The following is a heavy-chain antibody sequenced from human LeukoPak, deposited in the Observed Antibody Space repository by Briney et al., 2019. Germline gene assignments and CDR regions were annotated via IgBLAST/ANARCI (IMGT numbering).Heavy chain of an antibody. CDR3: ARESSYGYVDY. J-gene: IGHJ4*02. CDR1: GFTVSSNY. Sequence: GGSLRLSCAASGFTVSSNYMSWVRQAPGKGLEWVSVIYSGGSTYYADSVKGRFTISRDNSKNTLYLQMNSLRAEDTAVYYCARESSYGYVDYWGQGTQVTVSS. V-gene: IGHV3-66*02. D-gene: IGHD5-18*01. CDR2: IYSGGST.